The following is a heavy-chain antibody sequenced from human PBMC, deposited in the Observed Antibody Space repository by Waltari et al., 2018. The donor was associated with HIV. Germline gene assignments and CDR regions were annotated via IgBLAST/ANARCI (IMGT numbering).Heavy chain of an antibody. CDR3: FAGYNH. J-gene: IGHJ5*02. CDR1: GFTFSRYA. V-gene: IGHV3-23*01. Sequence: EVQLLESGGGLVQPGGSLRLSCAASGFTFSRYAMSWVRQTPGRGLEWVSGITRGSTNTDYADSVKGRFTISRDDSKNAVYLQMNSLRAEDTAVYFCFAGYNHWGQGTLVTVSS. D-gene: IGHD5-12*01. CDR2: ITRGSTNT.